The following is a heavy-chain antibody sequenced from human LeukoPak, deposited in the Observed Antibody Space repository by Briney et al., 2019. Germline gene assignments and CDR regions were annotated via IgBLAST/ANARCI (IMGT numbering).Heavy chain of an antibody. V-gene: IGHV4-34*01. CDR2: INQSGFT. Sequence: SETLSLTCTVYGGAFSGYYWNWIRQSPGKGLEWIGEINQSGFTHYNPSLTSRVTISIDTSKNQFSLKLRSVTAADSGVYYCARIKSAIDPWGQGTLVTVSS. CDR1: GGAFSGYY. J-gene: IGHJ5*02. CDR3: ARIKSAIDP.